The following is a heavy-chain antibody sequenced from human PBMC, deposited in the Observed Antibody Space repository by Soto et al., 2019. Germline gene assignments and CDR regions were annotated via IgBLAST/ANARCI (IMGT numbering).Heavy chain of an antibody. J-gene: IGHJ6*03. V-gene: IGHV4-59*01. Sequence: PSETLSLTCTVSGGSISSYYWSWIRQPPGKGLEWIGYIYYSGSTNYNPSLKSRVTISVDTSKNQFSLKLSSVTAADTAVYYCARVPDSSPEGSYYYYYMDVWGKGTTVTVSS. CDR3: ARVPDSSPEGSYYYYYMDV. CDR2: IYYSGST. D-gene: IGHD6-13*01. CDR1: GGSISSYY.